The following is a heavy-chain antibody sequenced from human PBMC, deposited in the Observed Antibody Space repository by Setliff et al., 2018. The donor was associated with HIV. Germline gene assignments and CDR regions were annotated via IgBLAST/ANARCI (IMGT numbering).Heavy chain of an antibody. D-gene: IGHD3-10*01. Sequence: HPGGSLRLSCAASGFTFSSYWMHWVRQAPGKGLVWVSCINNDGSRTFYADSVKGRLTISRDNAKNTLYLQMNSLRAEDSAVYYCVTDIESRPYYNLDYWGQGTLVTVSS. J-gene: IGHJ4*01. CDR1: GFTFSSYW. V-gene: IGHV3-74*01. CDR3: VTDIESRPYYNLDY. CDR2: INNDGSRT.